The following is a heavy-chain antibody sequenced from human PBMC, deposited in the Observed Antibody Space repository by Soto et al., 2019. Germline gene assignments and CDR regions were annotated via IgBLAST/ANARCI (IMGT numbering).Heavy chain of an antibody. CDR1: GFTVSSNY. CDR3: ARDSNDYGDPIDY. Sequence: GGSLRLSCAASGFTVSSNYMSWVRQAPGKGLEWVSVIYSGGSTYYADSVKGRFTSSRDNSKNTMYLQMNSLRAEDTAVYYCARDSNDYGDPIDYWGQGTLVTVSS. CDR2: IYSGGST. J-gene: IGHJ4*02. D-gene: IGHD4-17*01. V-gene: IGHV3-66*01.